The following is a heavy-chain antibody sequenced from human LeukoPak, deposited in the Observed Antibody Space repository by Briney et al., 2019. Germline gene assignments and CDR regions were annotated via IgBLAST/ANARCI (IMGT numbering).Heavy chain of an antibody. V-gene: IGHV3-21*01. Sequence: GGSLRLSCAASGFTFSSYSMNWVRQAPGKGLEWVSSISTSSSYIYYADSVKGRFTISRDNARNSLFLQMNSLRAEDTAVYYCARGGEAVAGTRNWFDPWGQGTLVTVSS. CDR2: ISTSSSYI. J-gene: IGHJ5*02. CDR3: ARGGEAVAGTRNWFDP. D-gene: IGHD6-19*01. CDR1: GFTFSSYS.